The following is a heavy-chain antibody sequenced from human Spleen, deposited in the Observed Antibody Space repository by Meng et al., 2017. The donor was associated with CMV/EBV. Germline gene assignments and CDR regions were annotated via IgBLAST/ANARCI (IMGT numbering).Heavy chain of an antibody. V-gene: IGHV4-59*01. D-gene: IGHD5-18*01. CDR3: AGYVDTAMAGWFDP. Sequence: GSLRLSCAVSGGSFNDYYWSWIRQPPGKGLEWIGYIYYSGSTNYNPSLKSRVTISVDTSKNQFSLKLSSVTAADTAVYYCAGYVDTAMAGWFDPWGQGTLVTVSS. J-gene: IGHJ5*02. CDR1: GGSFNDYY. CDR2: IYYSGST.